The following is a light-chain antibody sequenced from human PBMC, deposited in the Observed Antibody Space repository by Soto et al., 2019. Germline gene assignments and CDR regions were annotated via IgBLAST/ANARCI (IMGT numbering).Light chain of an antibody. CDR1: SRDFGGYNH. CDR3: CSYAGSATVV. CDR2: DVS. Sequence: QSVLTQPRSVSGSPGQSVTISCTGTSRDFGGYNHVSWYQQYPGKAPKPMIYDVSERPSGVPDRFSGSKSGNTASLTISWLQGEDEADYYCCSYAGSATVVFGGGTKLTV. J-gene: IGLJ2*01. V-gene: IGLV2-11*01.